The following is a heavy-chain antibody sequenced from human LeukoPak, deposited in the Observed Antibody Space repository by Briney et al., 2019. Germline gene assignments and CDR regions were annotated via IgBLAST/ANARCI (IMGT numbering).Heavy chain of an antibody. CDR1: GFTFSSYS. V-gene: IGHV3-48*04. CDR2: ISSSGSTI. CDR3: ARDLYYYDSSGYNLDY. Sequence: GGSLRLSCAASGFTFSSYSMNWVRQAPGKGLEWVSYISSSGSTIYYADSVKGRFTISRDNAKNSLYLQMNSLRAEDTAVYYCARDLYYYDSSGYNLDYWGQGTLVTVSS. J-gene: IGHJ4*02. D-gene: IGHD3-22*01.